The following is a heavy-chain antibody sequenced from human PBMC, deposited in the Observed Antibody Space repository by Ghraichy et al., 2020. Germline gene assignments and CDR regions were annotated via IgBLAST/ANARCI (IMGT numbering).Heavy chain of an antibody. CDR3: ARDRRLYCGGDCYRETDY. V-gene: IGHV3-21*01. D-gene: IGHD2-21*02. CDR1: GFTFSSYS. CDR2: ISSSSSYI. Sequence: GGSLRLSCAASGFTFSSYSMNWVRQAPGKGLEWVSSISSSSSYIYYADSVKGRFTISRDNAKNSLYLQMNSLRAEDTAVYYCARDRRLYCGGDCYRETDYWGQGTLVTVSS. J-gene: IGHJ4*02.